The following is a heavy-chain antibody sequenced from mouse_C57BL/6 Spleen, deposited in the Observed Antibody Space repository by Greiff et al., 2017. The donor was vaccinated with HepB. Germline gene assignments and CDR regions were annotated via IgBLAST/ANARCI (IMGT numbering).Heavy chain of an antibody. CDR3: ARVVTSRGYYAMDY. J-gene: IGHJ4*01. CDR1: GYTFTSYW. D-gene: IGHD3-1*01. V-gene: IGHV1-55*01. Sequence: QVQLQQPGAELVKPGASVKMSCKASGYTFTSYWITWVKQRPGQGLEWIGDIYPGSGSTNYNEKFKSKATLTVDTSSSTAYMQLSSRTSEDSAVYYCARVVTSRGYYAMDYWGQGTSVTVSS. CDR2: IYPGSGST.